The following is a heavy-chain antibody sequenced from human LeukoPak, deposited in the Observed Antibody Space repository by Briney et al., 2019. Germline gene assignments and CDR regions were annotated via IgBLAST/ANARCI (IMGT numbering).Heavy chain of an antibody. V-gene: IGHV3-23*01. Sequence: PGGSLRLSCAASGFTFSSYAMSWVRQAPGKGLEWVSAISGSGGSTYYADSVKGRFTISRDNSKNTLYLQMNSLRAEDTAVYYCAKKAGWLAVAGTGAFDIWGQGTMVTVSS. D-gene: IGHD6-19*01. CDR3: AKKAGWLAVAGTGAFDI. CDR1: GFTFSSYA. CDR2: ISGSGGST. J-gene: IGHJ3*02.